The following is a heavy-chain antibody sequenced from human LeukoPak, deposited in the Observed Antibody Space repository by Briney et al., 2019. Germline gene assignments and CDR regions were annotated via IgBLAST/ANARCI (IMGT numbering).Heavy chain of an antibody. V-gene: IGHV4-59*01. J-gene: IGHJ4*02. D-gene: IGHD3-3*02. CDR1: GGSISSYY. CDR2: IYYTGSV. CDR3: ARSGGGHFWSGYYFDY. Sequence: SETLSLTCTVSGGSISSYYWSWIRQPPGKGLEWIGYIYYTGSVNYNPSLKSRVTISVDTSKNQFSLKLSSVTAADTAVYYCARSGGGHFWSGYYFDYWGQGTLVTVSS.